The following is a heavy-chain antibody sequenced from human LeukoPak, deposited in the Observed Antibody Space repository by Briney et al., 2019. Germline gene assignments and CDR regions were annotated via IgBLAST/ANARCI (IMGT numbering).Heavy chain of an antibody. CDR3: ARSGEFLAFDY. CDR2: IYYSGST. D-gene: IGHD3-16*01. CDR1: GGSISSGGYY. J-gene: IGHJ4*02. Sequence: PSQTLSLTCTVSGGSISSGGYYWSWIGQHPGKGLEWIGYIYYSGSTYYNPSLKSRVTISVDTSKNQFSLKLSSVTAADTAVYYCARSGEFLAFDYWGQGTLVTVSS. V-gene: IGHV4-31*03.